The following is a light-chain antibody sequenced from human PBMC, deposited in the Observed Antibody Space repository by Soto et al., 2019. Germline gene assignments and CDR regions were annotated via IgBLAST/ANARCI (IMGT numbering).Light chain of an antibody. J-gene: IGLJ3*02. CDR1: GSNIGRNT. CDR3: AAWDDSLSAML. CDR2: SNN. Sequence: QLVLTQAPSVSGTPGQRVTISCSGSGSNIGRNTVNWYQQFPGTAPQLLFFSNNRRPSGVPDRFSASKSGTSASLAISGLQFDDEADYYCAAWDDSLSAMLFGGGTQLTVL. V-gene: IGLV1-44*01.